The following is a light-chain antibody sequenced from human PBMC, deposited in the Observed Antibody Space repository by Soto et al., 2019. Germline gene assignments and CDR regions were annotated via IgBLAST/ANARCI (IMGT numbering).Light chain of an antibody. CDR2: HAS. J-gene: IGKJ2*01. V-gene: IGKV3-15*01. Sequence: EIVMTQSPATLSVSPGERATLSCRASQSVDSNLAWSQQKPGQAPRLLIYHASTRATGVPARFSGSGSGTDFSLTISSVQSEDFAVYYCQQSDSYMYAFGQGTKVEI. CDR3: QQSDSYMYA. CDR1: QSVDSN.